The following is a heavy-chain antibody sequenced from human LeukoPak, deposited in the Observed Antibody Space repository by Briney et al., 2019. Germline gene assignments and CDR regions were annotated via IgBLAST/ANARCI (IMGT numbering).Heavy chain of an antibody. Sequence: GGSLRLSCVVSGFTVNNKYMSWVRQSPGKGLEWVSVIYTGGSTYYADSVKGRFTISRHNSENTLYLHINSLRTEDTALYFCARSVSSSAIWDYWGQGTLVTVSS. V-gene: IGHV3-53*04. D-gene: IGHD6-6*01. CDR1: GFTVNNKY. CDR3: ARSVSSSAIWDY. CDR2: IYTGGST. J-gene: IGHJ4*02.